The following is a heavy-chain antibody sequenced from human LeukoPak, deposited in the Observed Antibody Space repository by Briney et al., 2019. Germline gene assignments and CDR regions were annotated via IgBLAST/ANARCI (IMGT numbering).Heavy chain of an antibody. D-gene: IGHD3-9*01. CDR2: IFYSGNT. J-gene: IGHJ4*02. V-gene: IGHV4-39*01. CDR1: GGSINSSSYY. CDR3: ARHLGHDILTGYGPYYFDY. Sequence: SETLSLTCTVSGGSINSSSYYWGWIRQPPGKGLEWIGSIFYSGNTYDNPSLKSRVTISVDTSKNQFSLKLSSVTAADTAVYYCARHLGHDILTGYGPYYFDYWGQGTLVTVSS.